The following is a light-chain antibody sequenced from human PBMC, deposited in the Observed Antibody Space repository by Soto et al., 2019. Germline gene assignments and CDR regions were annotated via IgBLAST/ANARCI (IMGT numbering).Light chain of an antibody. CDR3: QQYNNWPLEFT. CDR2: GAS. V-gene: IGKV3-15*01. Sequence: EIVMTQSPATLSVSPGERATLSCRATQSVGSNLAWYQQKPGQAPRLLIYGASTRATGIPARFSGSGSGTDITLTISGLQSEDFAVYYCQQYNNWPLEFTFGQGTKLEIK. J-gene: IGKJ2*01. CDR1: QSVGSN.